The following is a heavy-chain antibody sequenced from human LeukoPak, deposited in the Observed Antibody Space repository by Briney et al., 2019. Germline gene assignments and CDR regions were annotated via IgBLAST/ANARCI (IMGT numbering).Heavy chain of an antibody. CDR2: IIPIYGTP. CDR1: EDTFNNYA. Sequence: GASVKVSCKASEDTFNNYAISWVRQAPGQGLEWMGAIIPIYGTPNYAQKFQGRVTVTADTSTSTAYMELSSLRSEDTAMYYCPRGMAPIPRWYYAIDVWGPGTMVTVSS. J-gene: IGHJ6*02. D-gene: IGHD5-24*01. CDR3: PRGMAPIPRWYYAIDV. V-gene: IGHV1-69*06.